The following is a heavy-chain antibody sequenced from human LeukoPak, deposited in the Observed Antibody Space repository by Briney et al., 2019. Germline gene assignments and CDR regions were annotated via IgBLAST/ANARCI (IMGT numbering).Heavy chain of an antibody. V-gene: IGHV5-51*01. D-gene: IGHD4-17*01. CDR2: IYPGDSDT. J-gene: IGHJ4*02. CDR3: ARQATVAGDF. Sequence: GESLQISCKASGYSFASYWIGWVRQMPGKGLEWMGIIYPGDSDTRYSPSFQGQVTISADKSINTAYLQWSSLKASDTAMYYCARQATVAGDFWGQGTLVTVSS. CDR1: GYSFASYW.